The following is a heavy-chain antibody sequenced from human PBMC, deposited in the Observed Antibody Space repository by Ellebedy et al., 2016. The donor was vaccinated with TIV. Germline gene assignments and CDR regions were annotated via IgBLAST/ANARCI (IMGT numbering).Heavy chain of an antibody. CDR3: ARDGELRGGSPGY. J-gene: IGHJ4*02. CDR2: INPSTGST. D-gene: IGHD1-7*01. CDR1: GYTFSNYF. V-gene: IGHV1-46*04. Sequence: AASVKVSCKASGYTFSNYFVHWVRQAPGQGLEWMGIINPSTGSTTYAQKLQGRLTMTRDTSTSTVYMELSSMRSEDTAVYYCARDGELRGGSPGYWGQGTLVTVSS.